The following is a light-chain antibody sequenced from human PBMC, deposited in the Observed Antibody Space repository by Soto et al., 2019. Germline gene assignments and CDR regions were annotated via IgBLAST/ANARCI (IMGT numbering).Light chain of an antibody. CDR1: SSNIGNDY. J-gene: IGLJ2*01. CDR2: DND. V-gene: IGLV1-51*01. Sequence: QSVLTQPPSVCAAPGQKVTISCSGSSSNIGNDYVSWYQHLPGTAPKLLIYDNDKRPSGIPDRFSGSKSGTSATLGITGLQTGDEADYYCGTWDSSLSAGVFGGGTKVTVL. CDR3: GTWDSSLSAGV.